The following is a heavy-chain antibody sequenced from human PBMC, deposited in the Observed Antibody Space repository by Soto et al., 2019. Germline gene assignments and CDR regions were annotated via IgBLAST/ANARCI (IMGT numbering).Heavy chain of an antibody. CDR3: ARDLGGQIVDY. J-gene: IGHJ4*02. CDR2: ISGYNGNT. Sequence: QVPLVQSGAEMKKPGASVKDSCKPSGYTFTSYGISWVRQAPGQGLEWMGWISGYNGNTKYAPKLQGRVTMTTDTSTSTAYMELRSLRSDDTAVYYCARDLGGQIVDYWGQGTLVTVSS. CDR1: GYTFTSYG. V-gene: IGHV1-18*01. D-gene: IGHD1-26*01.